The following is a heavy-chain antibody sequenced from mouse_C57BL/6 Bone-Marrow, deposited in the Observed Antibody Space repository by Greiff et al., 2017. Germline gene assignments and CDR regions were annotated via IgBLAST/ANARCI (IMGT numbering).Heavy chain of an antibody. Sequence: EVKLMESGGGLVKPGGSLKLSCAASGLTFSSYTMSWVRQTPEKRLQWVAAISGGGGNTYYPDSVKGRFTISRDNDKNVLSLQMSCLGSEDTALYYCSRQVTTVLATKYFDVWGTGTTVTVSS. V-gene: IGHV5-9*01. CDR3: SRQVTTVLATKYFDV. CDR2: ISGGGGNT. J-gene: IGHJ1*03. CDR1: GLTFSSYT. D-gene: IGHD1-1*01.